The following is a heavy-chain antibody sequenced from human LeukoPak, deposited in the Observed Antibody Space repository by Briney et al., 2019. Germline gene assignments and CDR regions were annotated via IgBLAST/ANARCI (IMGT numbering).Heavy chain of an antibody. CDR3: ARLVPSNCGGDCSPYYFDY. CDR2: ISAYNGKT. J-gene: IGHJ4*02. V-gene: IGHV1-18*01. Sequence: ASVKVSFKASGYTFTTYGISWVRQAPGQGPEWMGWISAYNGKTNYAQNLQGRVTMTTDTPTSTAYMELRSLRSDATAVYYCARLVPSNCGGDCSPYYFDYWGQGTLVTVSS. CDR1: GYTFTTYG. D-gene: IGHD2-21*02.